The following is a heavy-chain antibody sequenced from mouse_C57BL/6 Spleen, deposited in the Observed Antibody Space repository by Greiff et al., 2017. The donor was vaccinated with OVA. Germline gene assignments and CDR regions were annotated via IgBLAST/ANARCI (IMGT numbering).Heavy chain of an antibody. D-gene: IGHD2-1*01. Sequence: QVQLQQSGAELVRPGTSVKVSCKASGYAFTNYLIEWVKQRPGQGLEWIGVINPGSGGTNYNEKFKGKATLTADKSSSTAYMQLSSLTSEDSAVYFCARSLHYFDYWGQGTTLTVSS. J-gene: IGHJ2*01. CDR3: ARSLHYFDY. V-gene: IGHV1-54*01. CDR1: GYAFTNYL. CDR2: INPGSGGT.